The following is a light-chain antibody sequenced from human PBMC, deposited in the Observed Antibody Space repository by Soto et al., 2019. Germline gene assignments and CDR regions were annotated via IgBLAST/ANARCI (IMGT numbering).Light chain of an antibody. CDR3: AAWDDSLSGWV. J-gene: IGLJ3*02. CDR1: SSNIGSNY. Sequence: QSVLTQPPSASGTPGQRVTISCSGSSSNIGSNYVYWYQQLPGTAPKLLIYRNNQRPSGVPDRFSGSTSGTSASLAISGPRSEDEADYYCAAWDDSLSGWVFGGGTKVTV. V-gene: IGLV1-47*01. CDR2: RNN.